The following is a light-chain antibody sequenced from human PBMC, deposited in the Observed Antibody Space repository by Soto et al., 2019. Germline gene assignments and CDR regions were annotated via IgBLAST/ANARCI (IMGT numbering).Light chain of an antibody. V-gene: IGLV2-14*01. CDR3: SSHTSTSTPYV. CDR2: EVS. CDR1: SSDVGGYNY. Sequence: QSALTQPASVSGSPGQSMTISCTGTSSDVGGYNYVSWYQQHPGKAPKLMIYEVSDRPSGVSDRFSGSKPGNTAPLTISGLQAEDEADYYCSSHTSTSTPYVFGTGTKVTV. J-gene: IGLJ1*01.